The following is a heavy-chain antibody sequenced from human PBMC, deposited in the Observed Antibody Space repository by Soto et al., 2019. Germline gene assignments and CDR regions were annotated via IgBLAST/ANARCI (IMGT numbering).Heavy chain of an antibody. CDR2: IYYSVST. J-gene: IGHJ6*02. Sequence: PAETLCLTGTVAGGSISSGRYYWGWIRQPPGKGLEWIGSIYYSVSTYYNPSLKSRVTISVDTSKNQFSLKLSSVTAADTAVYYCACIFSGGYGYGFYYYGMDVWGQGTTVTVS. D-gene: IGHD5-18*01. CDR3: ACIFSGGYGYGFYYYGMDV. V-gene: IGHV4-39*01. CDR1: GGSISSGRYY.